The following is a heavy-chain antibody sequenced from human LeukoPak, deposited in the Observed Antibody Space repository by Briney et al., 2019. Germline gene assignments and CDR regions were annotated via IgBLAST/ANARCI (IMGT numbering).Heavy chain of an antibody. CDR1: GYSITSAYY. J-gene: IGHJ4*02. CDR3: ARVPHSVEGSMKAVFIHYFDY. D-gene: IGHD3-22*01. Sequence: SETLSLTCTVSGYSITSAYYWGWIRQPPGKGLEWIGSIYYSGSTYYNPSLKSRVTISVDTSKNQFSLKLSSVTAADTAVYYCARVPHSVEGSMKAVFIHYFDYWGQGSLVTVSS. V-gene: IGHV4-38-2*02. CDR2: IYYSGST.